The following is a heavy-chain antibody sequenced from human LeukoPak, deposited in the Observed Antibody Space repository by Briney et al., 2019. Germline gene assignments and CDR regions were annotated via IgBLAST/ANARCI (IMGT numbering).Heavy chain of an antibody. CDR3: AKDSLSSAGYFDY. Sequence: GGSLRLSCSASGFTFSSYAMHWVRQAPGKGLEYVSAISSNGGSTYYADSVKGRFTISRDNSKNTLYLQMSSLRAEDTAVYYCAKDSLSSAGYFDYWGQGTLVTVSS. J-gene: IGHJ4*02. D-gene: IGHD6-6*01. V-gene: IGHV3-64D*06. CDR1: GFTFSSYA. CDR2: ISSNGGST.